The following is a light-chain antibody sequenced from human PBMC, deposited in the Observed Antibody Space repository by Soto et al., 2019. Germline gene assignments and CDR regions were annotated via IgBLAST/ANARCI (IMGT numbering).Light chain of an antibody. CDR2: DDN. CDR1: SSNIGGNS. Sequence: QSVLTQPPSVSAAPGQKVTISCSGSSSNIGGNSVSWYQQLPGTAPKLLIYDDNKRPSGIPDRFSGSKSGTSATLGITGFQTGDEADYYCCSYAGSYTPYVFGTGTKVTVL. J-gene: IGLJ1*01. CDR3: CSYAGSYTPYV. V-gene: IGLV1-51*01.